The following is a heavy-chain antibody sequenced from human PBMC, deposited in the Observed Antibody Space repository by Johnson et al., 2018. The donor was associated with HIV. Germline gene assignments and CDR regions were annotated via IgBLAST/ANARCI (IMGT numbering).Heavy chain of an antibody. D-gene: IGHD5-12*01. CDR1: GFTFNDYG. CDR3: ARGRITFYIVDLRGGSFDM. J-gene: IGHJ3*02. V-gene: IGHV3-30-3*01. Sequence: VQLVESGGGVVQPGRSLRLSCAASGFTFNDYGMHWVRQAPGKGLEWVAVISYDGTNEYYADSVKGRFTISRDNSKNTLYLQMNSLRAEDTAVYYCARGRITFYIVDLRGGSFDMWGQGTAVTVSS. CDR2: ISYDGTNE.